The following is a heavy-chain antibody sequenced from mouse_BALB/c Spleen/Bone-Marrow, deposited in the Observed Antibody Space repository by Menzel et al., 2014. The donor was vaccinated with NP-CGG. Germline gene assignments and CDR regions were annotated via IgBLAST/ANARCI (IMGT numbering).Heavy chain of an antibody. V-gene: IGHV1-14*01. D-gene: IGHD2-10*02. J-gene: IGHJ4*01. CDR1: GYTFTSYV. Sequence: LKECGPELVKPGASVKMSCKASGYTFTSYVMHWVKQKPGQGLEWIGYINPYNDGTKYNEKFKGKATLTSDKSSSTAYMELSSLTSEDSAVYYCARGGYGNVYYAMDYWGQGTSVTVSS. CDR2: INPYNDGT. CDR3: ARGGYGNVYYAMDY.